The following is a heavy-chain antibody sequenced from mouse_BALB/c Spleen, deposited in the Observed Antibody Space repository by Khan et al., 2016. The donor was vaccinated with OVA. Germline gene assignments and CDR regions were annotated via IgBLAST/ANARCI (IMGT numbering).Heavy chain of an antibody. J-gene: IGHJ4*01. CDR3: ARFYDPYYAMDY. D-gene: IGHD2-3*01. Sequence: VKLEESGPGLVAPSQSLSITCTVSGFSLTSYGVNWVRQPPGKGLEWLGVIWAGGSINYNSALMSRLSIRKDNSKSQVFLKMNSLQTDDTAMYHCARFYDPYYAMDYWGQGTSVTVSS. CDR1: GFSLTSYG. V-gene: IGHV2-9*02. CDR2: IWAGGSI.